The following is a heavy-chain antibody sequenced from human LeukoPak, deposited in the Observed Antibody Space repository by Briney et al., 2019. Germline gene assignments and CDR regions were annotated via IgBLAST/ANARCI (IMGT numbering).Heavy chain of an antibody. J-gene: IGHJ4*02. Sequence: GGSLRLSCAASGFTFSSYAMSWVRQAPGKGLEWVSAISGSGGSTYYADSVKGRFTISRDNSKNTLYLQMNSLRAEDTAVYYCARAPLAYSGSYYGYFDYWGQGTLVTVSS. D-gene: IGHD1-26*01. V-gene: IGHV3-23*01. CDR3: ARAPLAYSGSYYGYFDY. CDR1: GFTFSSYA. CDR2: ISGSGGST.